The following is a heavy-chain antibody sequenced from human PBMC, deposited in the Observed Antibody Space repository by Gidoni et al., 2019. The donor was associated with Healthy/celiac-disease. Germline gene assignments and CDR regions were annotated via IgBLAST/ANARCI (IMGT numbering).Heavy chain of an antibody. CDR1: GGSVSSGSYY. CDR3: ARASTTPFYYYGMDV. J-gene: IGHJ6*02. D-gene: IGHD1-7*01. V-gene: IGHV4-61*01. Sequence: QVQLQESGPGLVKPSETLSLTCTVSGGSVSSGSYYWSWIRQPPGKGLEWIGYIYYSGSTNYNPSLKSRVTISVDTSKNQFSLKLSSVTAADTAVYYCARASTTPFYYYGMDVWGQGTTVTVSS. CDR2: IYYSGST.